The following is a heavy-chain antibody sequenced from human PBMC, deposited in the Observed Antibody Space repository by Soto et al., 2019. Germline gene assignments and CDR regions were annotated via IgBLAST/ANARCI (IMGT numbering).Heavy chain of an antibody. D-gene: IGHD3-3*01. CDR1: GFTFSSYA. J-gene: IGHJ4*02. V-gene: IGHV3-23*01. CDR2: ISGSGGST. Sequence: GGSLRLSCAASGFTFSSYAMSWVRQAPGKGLEWVSAISGSGGSTYYADSVKGRFTISRDNSKNTLYLQMNSLRAEDTAVYYCAKARAGDFWSGYYFDYWGQGTLVTVSS. CDR3: AKARAGDFWSGYYFDY.